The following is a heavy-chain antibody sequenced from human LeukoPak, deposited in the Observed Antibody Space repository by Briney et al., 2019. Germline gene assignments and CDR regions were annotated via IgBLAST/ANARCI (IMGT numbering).Heavy chain of an antibody. CDR1: GFTVSSNY. J-gene: IGHJ6*02. CDR2: IYSGGST. Sequence: GGSLRLSCAASGFTVSSNYMSWVRQAPGKGVEWVSVIYSGGSTYYADSVKGRFTFSRDNSKNTLYLQMNSLRADDTAVYYCARGARVGATYSYGMDVWGQGTTVTVSS. V-gene: IGHV3-66*01. CDR3: ARGARVGATYSYGMDV. D-gene: IGHD1-26*01.